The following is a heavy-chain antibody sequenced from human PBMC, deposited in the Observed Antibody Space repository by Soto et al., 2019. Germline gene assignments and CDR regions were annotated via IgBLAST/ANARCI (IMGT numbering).Heavy chain of an antibody. CDR3: ARVGSSGKFYLS. Sequence: PGGSLRLSCAASGFTFSSYAMHWVRQAPGKGLEWVAVISYDGSNKYYADSVKGRFTISRDNSKNTLYPQMNSLKTEDTAVYYCARVGSSGKFYLSWGQGTLVTVSS. CDR1: GFTFSSYA. V-gene: IGHV3-30-3*01. CDR2: ISYDGSNK. D-gene: IGHD3-10*01. J-gene: IGHJ5*02.